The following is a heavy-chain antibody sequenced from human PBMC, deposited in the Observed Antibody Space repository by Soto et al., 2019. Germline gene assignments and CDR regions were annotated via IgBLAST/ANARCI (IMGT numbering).Heavy chain of an antibody. D-gene: IGHD5-12*01. CDR1: GYTFTSYD. CDR3: ARDREYSGYDWRAFDY. Sequence: GASVKVSCKASGYTFTSYDINWVRQATGQGLEWMGWMNPNSGNTGYAQKFQGRVTITADKSTSTAYMELSSLRSEDTAVYYCARDREYSGYDWRAFDYWGQGTLVTVSS. J-gene: IGHJ4*02. CDR2: MNPNSGNT. V-gene: IGHV1-8*01.